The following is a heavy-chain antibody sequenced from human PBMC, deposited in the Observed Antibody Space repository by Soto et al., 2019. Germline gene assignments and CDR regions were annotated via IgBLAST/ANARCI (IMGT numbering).Heavy chain of an antibody. D-gene: IGHD4-17*01. CDR3: ARLSLTVTTSYPFAY. J-gene: IGHJ4*02. CDR2: INHSGST. CDR1: GGSFSGYY. Sequence: SETLSLTCAVYGGSFSGYYWSWIRQPPGKGLEWIGEINHSGSTNYNPSLKSRVTISVDTSKNQFSLKLSSVTAADTAVYYCARLSLTVTTSYPFAYWGQGTLVTVSS. V-gene: IGHV4-34*01.